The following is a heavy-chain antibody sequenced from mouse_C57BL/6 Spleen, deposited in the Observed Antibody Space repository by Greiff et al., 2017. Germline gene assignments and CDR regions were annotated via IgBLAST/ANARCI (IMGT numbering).Heavy chain of an antibody. Sequence: QVQLQQSGPGLVQPSQSLSITCTVSGFSLTSYGVHWVRQSPGKGLEWLGVIWRGGSTDYNAAFMSRLSITKDNSKRQVFFKMNSLQAEDTAIYYCAKKRGYDAVYAMDYWGQGTSVTVSS. CDR1: GFSLTSYG. CDR3: AKKRGYDAVYAMDY. V-gene: IGHV2-5*01. D-gene: IGHD2-14*01. CDR2: IWRGGST. J-gene: IGHJ4*01.